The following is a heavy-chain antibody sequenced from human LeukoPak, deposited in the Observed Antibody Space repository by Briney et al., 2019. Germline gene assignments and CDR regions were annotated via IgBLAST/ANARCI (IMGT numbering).Heavy chain of an antibody. CDR3: ARGRRGVGATRPDY. V-gene: IGHV4-59*01. CDR2: IYYSGST. CDR1: GGSISSYY. J-gene: IGHJ4*02. Sequence: SETLSLTCTVSGGSISSYYWSWIRQPPGKGLEWIGYIYYSGSTNYNPSLKSRVTISVDTSKNQFSLKLSSVTAADTAVYYCARGRRGVGATRPDYWGQGTLVTVSS. D-gene: IGHD1-26*01.